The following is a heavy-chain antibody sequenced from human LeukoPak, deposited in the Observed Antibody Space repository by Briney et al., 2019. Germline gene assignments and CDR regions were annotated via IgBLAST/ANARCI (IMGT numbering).Heavy chain of an antibody. J-gene: IGHJ3*02. CDR1: GDSGSSNSVA. V-gene: IGHV6-1*01. Sequence: SQTLSLTCVISGDSGSSNSVAWNWIRQSPSRGLEWLGRTYYRSKWYNDYAVSVQGRITVNPDTSKNQFSLQLDSVTPHDTALYYCARGAYSTFDIWGQGTMVTVSS. CDR2: TYYRSKWYN. CDR3: ARGAYSTFDI. D-gene: IGHD4-11*01.